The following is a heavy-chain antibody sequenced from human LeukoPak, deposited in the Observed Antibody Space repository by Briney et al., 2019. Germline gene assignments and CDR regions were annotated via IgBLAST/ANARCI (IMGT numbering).Heavy chain of an antibody. CDR2: IYHSGST. V-gene: IGHV4-38-2*02. D-gene: IGHD6-19*01. CDR3: ARADSSGWQALDY. Sequence: PSETLSLTCTVSGFSISSGYYWGWIRQPPGKGLEWIGNIYHSGSTYYNPSLKSRVTISVDTSKNQFSLRPSSVTAADTAVYYCARADSSGWQALDYWGQGTLVTVSS. J-gene: IGHJ4*02. CDR1: GFSISSGYY.